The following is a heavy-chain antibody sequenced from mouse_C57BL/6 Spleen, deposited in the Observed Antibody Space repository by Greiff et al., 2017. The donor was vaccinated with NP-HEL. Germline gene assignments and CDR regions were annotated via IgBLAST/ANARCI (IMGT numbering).Heavy chain of an antibody. Sequence: EVQLVESGPELVKPGASVKISCKASGYTFTDYYMNWVKQSHGKSLEWIGDINPNNGGTSYNQKFKGKATLTVDKSSSTAYMELRSLTSEDSAVYYCARSGTRDYWGQGTTLTVSS. CDR3: ARSGTRDY. D-gene: IGHD1-1*01. CDR1: GYTFTDYY. V-gene: IGHV1-26*01. J-gene: IGHJ2*01. CDR2: INPNNGGT.